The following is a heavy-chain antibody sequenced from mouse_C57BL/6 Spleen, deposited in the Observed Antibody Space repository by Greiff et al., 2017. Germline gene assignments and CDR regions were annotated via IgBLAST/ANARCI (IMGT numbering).Heavy chain of an antibody. Sequence: VQGVESGPELVKPGASVKISCKASGYAFRSSWMNWVKQRPGKGLEWIGRIYPGDGDTNYNGKFKGKATLTADKSSSTAYMQLSSLTSEDSAVYFCARVQLRLLAMDYWGQGTSVTVSS. CDR2: IYPGDGDT. CDR3: ARVQLRLLAMDY. D-gene: IGHD3-2*02. V-gene: IGHV1-82*01. CDR1: GYAFRSSW. J-gene: IGHJ4*01.